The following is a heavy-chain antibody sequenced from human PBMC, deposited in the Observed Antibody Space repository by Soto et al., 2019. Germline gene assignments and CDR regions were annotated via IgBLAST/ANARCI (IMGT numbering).Heavy chain of an antibody. J-gene: IGHJ6*02. Sequence: GAAVKCSFKASGGTFSSYAISWVRQAPGQGLDCMGGIIPIFGTANYAQKFQGRVTITADESTSTAYMELSSLRSEDTAVYYCARDNLAATIFGVVIPSGDDYYGMDVWGQGTTVTVSS. CDR3: ARDNLAATIFGVVIPSGDDYYGMDV. CDR1: GGTFSSYA. V-gene: IGHV1-69*13. CDR2: IIPIFGTA. D-gene: IGHD3-3*01.